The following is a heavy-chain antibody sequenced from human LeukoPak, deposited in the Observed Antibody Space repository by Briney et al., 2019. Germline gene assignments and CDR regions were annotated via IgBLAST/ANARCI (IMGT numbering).Heavy chain of an antibody. D-gene: IGHD6-19*01. CDR2: IYWDDDK. CDR3: AHTTIDPLSIAVAGSGLRAYYYYMDV. CDR1: GFSLSTSGVG. Sequence: SGPTLVNPTQTLTLTCTFSGFSLSTSGVGVGWIRQPPGKALEWLALIYWDDDKRYSPSLKSRLTITKDTSKNQVVLTMTNMDPVDTATYYCAHTTIDPLSIAVAGSGLRAYYYYMDVWGKGTTVTVSS. J-gene: IGHJ6*03. V-gene: IGHV2-5*02.